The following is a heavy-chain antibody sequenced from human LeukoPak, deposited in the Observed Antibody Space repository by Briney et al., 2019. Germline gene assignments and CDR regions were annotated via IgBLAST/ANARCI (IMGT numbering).Heavy chain of an antibody. CDR1: GGSISSSSYY. V-gene: IGHV4-39*01. Sequence: SEPLSLTCTVSGGSISSSSYYWGWIRQPPGKGLEWIGSIYYSGSTYYNPSLKSRVTISVDTSKNQFSLKLSSVTAADTAVYYCARHVTMARIRGWFDPWGQGTLVTVSS. D-gene: IGHD5-12*01. J-gene: IGHJ5*02. CDR2: IYYSGST. CDR3: ARHVTMARIRGWFDP.